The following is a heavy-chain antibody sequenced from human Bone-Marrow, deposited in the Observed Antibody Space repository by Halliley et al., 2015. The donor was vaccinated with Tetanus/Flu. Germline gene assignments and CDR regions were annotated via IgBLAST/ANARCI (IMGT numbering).Heavy chain of an antibody. CDR1: GGSISSGGYH. CDR2: THDSGSI. CDR3: ATYVAGAGGGGY. V-gene: IGHV4-31*03. J-gene: IGHJ4*02. Sequence: TLSLTCIVSGGSISSGGYHWSWIRQPPGKGLEWIGSTHDSGSIYYNQSLQSRVVISVDTSRNQFALEVTSVTAADTAVYFCATYVAGAGGGGYWGQGTLVTVSS. D-gene: IGHD6-13*01.